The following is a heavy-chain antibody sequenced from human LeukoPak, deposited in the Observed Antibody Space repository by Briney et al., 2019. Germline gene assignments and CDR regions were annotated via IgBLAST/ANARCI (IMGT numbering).Heavy chain of an antibody. CDR3: ARGNLPGLDTAMVHMDV. D-gene: IGHD5-18*01. CDR1: GGSISSYA. J-gene: IGHJ6*03. V-gene: IGHV4-4*07. CDR2: IYTTGST. Sequence: SETLSLTCSVSGGSISSYAWSWIRQSAGKGLEWIGRIYTTGSTNYNPSLKSRVTISVDKSKNQFSLRLNSVTAADTAVYYCARGNLPGLDTAMVHMDVWGKGTTVTVSS.